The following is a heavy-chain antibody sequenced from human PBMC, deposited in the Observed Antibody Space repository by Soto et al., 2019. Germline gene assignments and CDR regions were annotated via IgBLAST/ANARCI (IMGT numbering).Heavy chain of an antibody. V-gene: IGHV4-30-4*01. D-gene: IGHD6-19*01. J-gene: IGHJ5*02. CDR3: ALVQVEVAGNWFDP. CDR1: GGAISSGDYY. Sequence: SETLSLTCTVSGGAISSGDYYWSWIRQPPGKGLEWIGYIYYSGSTYYNPSLKSRVTISVDTYKNQFSLKLSSVTAADTAVYSCALVQVEVAGNWFDPWGQGNLVTVSA. CDR2: IYYSGST.